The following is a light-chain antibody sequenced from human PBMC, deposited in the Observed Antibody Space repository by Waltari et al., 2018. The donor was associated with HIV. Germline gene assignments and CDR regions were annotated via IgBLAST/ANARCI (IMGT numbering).Light chain of an antibody. V-gene: IGLV2-11*01. CDR2: EFV. Sequence: QSALTQPRSVSGSPGQSVTISCTGTSSDVGGYNFVSWYQQHPGKAPKAMIFEFVGRPPGVPYRLSGSKSGNTASLTIFGLQADDEADYYCCSYAGRYTPFLFGGGTKLTVL. J-gene: IGLJ2*01. CDR1: SSDVGGYNF. CDR3: CSYAGRYTPFL.